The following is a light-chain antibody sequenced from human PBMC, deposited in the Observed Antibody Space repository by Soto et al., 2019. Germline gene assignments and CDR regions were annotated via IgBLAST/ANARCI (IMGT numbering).Light chain of an antibody. Sequence: QSVLTQPPSVSGSPGQRVTISCTGSSSNIGAGYDVHWYQQFPGTAPKVLIYDNNKRPSGVPDRFSGSKSGTSASLTITGLQTDDDADYDCQSYDRNLGSGPWVFGGGTKVTVL. J-gene: IGLJ3*02. V-gene: IGLV1-40*01. CDR2: DNN. CDR3: QSYDRNLGSGPWV. CDR1: SSNIGAGYD.